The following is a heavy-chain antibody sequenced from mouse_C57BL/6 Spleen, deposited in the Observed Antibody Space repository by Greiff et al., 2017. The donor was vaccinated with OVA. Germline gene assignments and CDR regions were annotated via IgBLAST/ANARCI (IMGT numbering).Heavy chain of an antibody. Sequence: EVHLVESGAELVRPGASVKLSCTASGFNIKDDYMHWVKQRPEQGLEWIGWIDPENGDTEYASKFQGKATITADTSSNTAYLQLSSLTSEDTAVYYCTLYGNSSHWYFDVWGTGTTVTVSS. D-gene: IGHD2-1*01. V-gene: IGHV14-4*01. CDR1: GFNIKDDY. J-gene: IGHJ1*03. CDR2: IDPENGDT. CDR3: TLYGNSSHWYFDV.